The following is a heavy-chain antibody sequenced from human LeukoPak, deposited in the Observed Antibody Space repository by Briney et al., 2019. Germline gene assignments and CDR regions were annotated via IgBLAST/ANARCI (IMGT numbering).Heavy chain of an antibody. CDR1: GFTFDDYG. CDR3: ARDSSAVLDY. J-gene: IGHJ4*02. Sequence: PGGSLRLSCAASGFTFDDYGMSWVRQAPGKGREWVSGINWNGGSTGYADSVKGRFTISRDNAKNSLYLQMNSLIAEDTALYYCARDSSAVLDYWGQGTLVTVSS. V-gene: IGHV3-20*04. CDR2: INWNGGST. D-gene: IGHD6-19*01.